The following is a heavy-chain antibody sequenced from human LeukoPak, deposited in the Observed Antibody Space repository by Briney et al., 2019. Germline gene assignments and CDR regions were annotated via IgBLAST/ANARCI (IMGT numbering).Heavy chain of an antibody. Sequence: GSSVKVSCKASGGTFSSYAISWVRQAPGQGLEWMGRIIPILGIANYAQKFQGRVTITADESTSTAYMELSSLRSEDTAVYYCARVTIGYFDYWGQGTLVTVSS. J-gene: IGHJ4*02. D-gene: IGHD5-24*01. V-gene: IGHV1-69*04. CDR2: IIPILGIA. CDR3: ARVTIGYFDY. CDR1: GGTFSSYA.